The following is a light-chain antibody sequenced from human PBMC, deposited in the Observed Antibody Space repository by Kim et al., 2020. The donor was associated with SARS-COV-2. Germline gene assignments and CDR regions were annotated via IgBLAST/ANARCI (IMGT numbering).Light chain of an antibody. V-gene: IGKV1-39*01. Sequence: DIQMTQSPSSLSASVGDRVTITCRASQSISSYLNWYQQKPGKAPKLLIYAASSLQSGVPSRFSGSGSGTDFTLTISSLQPEDVATYYCQQYNSTPLTFGRGTKVDIK. CDR3: QQYNSTPLT. J-gene: IGKJ4*01. CDR2: AAS. CDR1: QSISSY.